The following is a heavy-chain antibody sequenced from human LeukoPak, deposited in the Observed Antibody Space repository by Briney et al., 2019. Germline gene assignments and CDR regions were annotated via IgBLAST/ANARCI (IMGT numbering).Heavy chain of an antibody. J-gene: IGHJ4*02. V-gene: IGHV3-33*01. CDR3: ATSGSFYRFEY. CDR2: IWYDGSNK. Sequence: GGGLRLSCAASGFTFSSYGMHWVRQAPGKGLEWVAVIWYDGSNKYYADSVKGRFTISRDNSKNTLYLQMNSLRAEDTAVYYCATSGSFYRFEYWGQGTLVTVSS. CDR1: GFTFSSYG. D-gene: IGHD1-26*01.